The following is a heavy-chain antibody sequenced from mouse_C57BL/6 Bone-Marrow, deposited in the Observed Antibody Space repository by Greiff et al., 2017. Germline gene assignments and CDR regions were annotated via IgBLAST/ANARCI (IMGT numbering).Heavy chain of an antibody. J-gene: IGHJ3*01. CDR1: GYTFTSYW. V-gene: IGHV1-64*01. CDR3: ASPIYYGNSWFAY. CDR2: IHPNSGST. Sequence: QVQLQQSGAELVKPGASVKLSCKASGYTFTSYWMHWVKQRPGQGLEWIGMIHPNSGSTNYNEKFKSKATLTVDKSSSTAYMQLSSLTSEDSAVYYGASPIYYGNSWFAYWGQGTLVTVSA. D-gene: IGHD2-1*01.